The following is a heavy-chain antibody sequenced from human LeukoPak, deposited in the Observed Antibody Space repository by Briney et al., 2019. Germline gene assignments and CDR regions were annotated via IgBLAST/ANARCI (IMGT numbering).Heavy chain of an antibody. Sequence: SSVKVSCKASGGTFSSYAISWVRQAPGQGLDWMGGIISIFGTANYAQKFQGRVTITADESTSTDYMELSSLRSEDTAVYYCARSSVAAPFEYWGQGTLVTVCS. CDR3: ARSSVAAPFEY. CDR2: IISIFGTA. CDR1: GGTFSSYA. V-gene: IGHV1-69*13. D-gene: IGHD6-19*01. J-gene: IGHJ4*02.